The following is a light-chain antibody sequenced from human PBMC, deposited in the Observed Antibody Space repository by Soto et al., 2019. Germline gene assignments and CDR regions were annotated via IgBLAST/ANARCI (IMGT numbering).Light chain of an antibody. V-gene: IGLV2-23*01. CDR3: CSYAGSSTFV. Sequence: VLTQPASVSGSPGQSITISCTGTSSDVGSYNLVSWYQQHPGKAPKLMIYEGSKRPSGVSNRFSGSKSGNTASLTISGLQAEDEADYYCCSYAGSSTFVLGTGTKVTVL. J-gene: IGLJ1*01. CDR2: EGS. CDR1: SSDVGSYNL.